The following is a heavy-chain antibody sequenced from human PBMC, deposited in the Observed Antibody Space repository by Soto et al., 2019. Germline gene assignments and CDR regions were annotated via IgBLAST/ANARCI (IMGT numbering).Heavy chain of an antibody. Sequence: QVQLVQSGAEVKKPGSSVKVSCKASGGTFSSYAISWVRQAPGQGLEWMGGIIPIFGTANYAQKFQVRVTITADESTSTADMELSRLRSEDTAVYYCARVGDWGSYHLYFMDVCGQGTTVTVSS. V-gene: IGHV1-69*01. CDR1: GGTFSSYA. CDR2: IIPIFGTA. J-gene: IGHJ6*02. D-gene: IGHD3-16*02. CDR3: ARVGDWGSYHLYFMDV.